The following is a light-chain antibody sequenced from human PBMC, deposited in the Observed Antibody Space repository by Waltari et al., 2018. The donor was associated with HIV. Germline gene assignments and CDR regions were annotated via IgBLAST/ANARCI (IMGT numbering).Light chain of an antibody. Sequence: QSALTQPVSVSGSPGVSIPISSSGTINAIGLFIFFSWYRHQPDTPPQLVIYDVKSRPSGVSSRFSGSKSGNTASLTISGLQTDDEGHYYCSSSSSSGSVLFGGGTKVTV. CDR3: SSSSSSGSVL. CDR2: DVK. V-gene: IGLV2-14*01. J-gene: IGLJ3*02. CDR1: INAIGLFIF.